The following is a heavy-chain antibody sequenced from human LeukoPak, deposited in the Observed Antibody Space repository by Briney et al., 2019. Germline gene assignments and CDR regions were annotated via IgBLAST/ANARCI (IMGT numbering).Heavy chain of an antibody. CDR3: ARDGGYCGAGSCYDY. CDR2: IRQDGSET. J-gene: IGHJ4*02. CDR1: GFTFSSYS. D-gene: IGHD2-15*01. Sequence: GGSLRLSCAASGFTFSSYSMNWVRQAPGKGLEWVASIRQDGSETYYVDSVKGRFTISRDNAKNSLYLQMNSLRAEDTAMYFCARDGGYCGAGSCYDYWGQGTLVTVSS. V-gene: IGHV3-7*01.